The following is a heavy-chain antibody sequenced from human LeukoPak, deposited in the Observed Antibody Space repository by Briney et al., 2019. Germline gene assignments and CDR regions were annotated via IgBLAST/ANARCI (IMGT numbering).Heavy chain of an antibody. J-gene: IGHJ6*02. CDR3: AKSTAYSISMILVIKPMDA. Sequence: QPGGSLRLSCAASGFTFSSYAMHWVRQAPGKGLEYVSAISSNGGSTYYANSVKGRFTISRDNSKNTLYLQMGSLRAEDTAVYYCAKSTAYSISMILVIKPMDAWGQGTTVTVSS. CDR2: ISSNGGST. V-gene: IGHV3-64*01. CDR1: GFTFSSYA. D-gene: IGHD3-22*01.